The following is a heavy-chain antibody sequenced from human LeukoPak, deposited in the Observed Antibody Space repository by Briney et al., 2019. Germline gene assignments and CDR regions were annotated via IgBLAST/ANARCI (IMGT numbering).Heavy chain of an antibody. Sequence: PSGTLSLTCAVFGASIRDYNWRSWVRQPPGKGLEWIAEIYHSGNSNYNPSLKSRVAVSVDESKNHFSLKLKSVTAADTAVYYCARDQGGRAFDIWGQGTMVTVSS. CDR3: ARDQGGRAFDI. D-gene: IGHD3-16*01. CDR1: GASIRDYNW. J-gene: IGHJ3*02. CDR2: IYHSGNS. V-gene: IGHV4-4*02.